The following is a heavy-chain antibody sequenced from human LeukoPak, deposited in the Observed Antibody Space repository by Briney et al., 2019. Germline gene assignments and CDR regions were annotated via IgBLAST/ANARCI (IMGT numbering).Heavy chain of an antibody. J-gene: IGHJ4*02. CDR2: IYYSGST. CDR3: ARDIPYQYYGSGSTNDY. CDR1: GGSISSGGYS. D-gene: IGHD3-10*01. V-gene: IGHV4-30-4*07. Sequence: SETLSLTCAVSGGSISSGGYSWSWIRQPPGKGLEWIGYIYYSGSTYYNPSLKSRVTISVDTSKNQFSLKLSSVTAADTAVYYCARDIPYQYYGSGSTNDYWGQGTLVTVSS.